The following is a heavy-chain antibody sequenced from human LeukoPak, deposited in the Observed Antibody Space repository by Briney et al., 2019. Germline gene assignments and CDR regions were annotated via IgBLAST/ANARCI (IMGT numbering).Heavy chain of an antibody. CDR2: IIPILGIA. CDR1: GGTFSSYA. CDR3: ARDKGSSWYPPSPHDYYYGMDV. Sequence: ASVKVSCKASGGTFSSYAISWVRRAPGQGLEWMGRIIPILGIANYAQKFQGRVTITADKSTSTAYMELSSLRSEDTAVYYCARDKGSSWYPPSPHDYYYGMDVWGQGTTVTVSS. J-gene: IGHJ6*02. V-gene: IGHV1-69*04. D-gene: IGHD6-13*01.